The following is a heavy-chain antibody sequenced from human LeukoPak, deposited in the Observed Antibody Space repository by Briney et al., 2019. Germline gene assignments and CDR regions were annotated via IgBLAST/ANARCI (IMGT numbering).Heavy chain of an antibody. CDR3: ARERSYYFDY. CDR1: GGSISCYY. CDR2: IYYSGST. V-gene: IGHV4-59*12. D-gene: IGHD3-16*02. J-gene: IGHJ4*02. Sequence: PSETLSLTCTVSGGSISCYYWSWIRQPPGKGLEWIGYIYYSGSTNYNPSLKSRVTISVDTSKNQFSLKLSSVTAADTAVYYCARERSYYFDYWGQGTLVTVSS.